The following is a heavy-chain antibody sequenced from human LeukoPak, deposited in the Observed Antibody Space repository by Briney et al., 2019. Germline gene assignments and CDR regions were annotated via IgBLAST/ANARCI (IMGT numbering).Heavy chain of an antibody. V-gene: IGHV3-48*03. CDR1: GFTFSSYE. CDR2: ISSSGSTI. D-gene: IGHD3-10*01. CDR3: ARDVKGRRYYYMDV. Sequence: PGGSLRLSCAASGFTFSSYEMNWVRQAPGKGLEWVSYISSSGSTIYYADSVKGRFTISRDNSKNTLYLQMNSLRAADTAVYYCARDVKGRRYYYMDVWGKGTTVTVSS. J-gene: IGHJ6*03.